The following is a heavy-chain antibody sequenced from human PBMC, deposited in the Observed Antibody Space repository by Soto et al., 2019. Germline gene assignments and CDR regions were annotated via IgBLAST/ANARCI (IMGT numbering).Heavy chain of an antibody. D-gene: IGHD2-8*01. Sequence: ASVRVSCKGSGDTFNTFGITWVRQAPGQGLEWMGCSSGYGGQRDYSRKLQGRITLTTDPSTSTSYMELRNLTSDDTAVYYCARGWGKYFGVNDFWG. CDR3: ARGWGKYFGVNDF. V-gene: IGHV1-18*01. J-gene: IGHJ4*01. CDR1: GDTFNTFG. CDR2: SSGYGGQR.